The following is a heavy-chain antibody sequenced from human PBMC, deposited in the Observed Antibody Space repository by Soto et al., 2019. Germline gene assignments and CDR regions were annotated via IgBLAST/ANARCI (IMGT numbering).Heavy chain of an antibody. CDR3: AKGAYDFWSGPSLD. J-gene: IGHJ4*02. D-gene: IGHD3-3*01. CDR2: ISYDGSNK. Sequence: QVQLVESGGGVVQPGRSLRLSCAASGFTFSSYGMHWVRQAPGKGLEWVAVISYDGSNKYYEDSVKGRFTISRDNSKNTLYLQMNSLRAEDTAVYYCAKGAYDFWSGPSLDWGQGTLVTVSS. V-gene: IGHV3-30*18. CDR1: GFTFSSYG.